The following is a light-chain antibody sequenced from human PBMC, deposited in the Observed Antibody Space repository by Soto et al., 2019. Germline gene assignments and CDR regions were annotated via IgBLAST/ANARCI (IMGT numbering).Light chain of an antibody. V-gene: IGKV1-9*01. CDR2: AAS. CDR1: QGIGSY. J-gene: IGKJ2*01. Sequence: IQLTQSPSSLSASVGDRVTITCRASQGIGSYFAWYQQKPGKAPKLLIYAASTLRSGVPSRFSGSGSGTDFTLTFSSRQPEDFATYYCHQLNNYPYTFGRGTKLEIK. CDR3: HQLNNYPYT.